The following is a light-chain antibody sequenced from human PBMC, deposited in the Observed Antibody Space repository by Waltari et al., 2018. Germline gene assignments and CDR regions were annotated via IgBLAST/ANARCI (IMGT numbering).Light chain of an antibody. CDR3: QQRSNPPAYT. CDR2: DAS. V-gene: IGKV3-11*01. CDR1: QSIGSS. J-gene: IGKJ2*01. Sequence: TVLTQSPATLSLSPGERATLPCRASQSIGSSLAWYQQKPGQPPRLLMFDASIRATGIPARFSGSGSGTDFTLPISSLEPEDLAVYYCQQRSNPPAYTFGQGTKVEIK.